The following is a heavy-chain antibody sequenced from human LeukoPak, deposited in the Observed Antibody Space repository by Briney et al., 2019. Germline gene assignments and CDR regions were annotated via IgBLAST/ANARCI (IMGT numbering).Heavy chain of an antibody. CDR2: ISASSSTI. V-gene: IGHV3-48*01. D-gene: IGHD5-12*01. CDR3: TRAVTSSGYGPDY. J-gene: IGHJ4*02. CDR1: GFTFSSYS. Sequence: GGSLRLSCAASGFTFSSYSMNWVRQAPAKGLEWISYISASSSTIYYADSVKGRFTISRDNAKNSLYLHMNSLRAEDTAVYYCTRAVTSSGYGPDYWGQGTLVTVPS.